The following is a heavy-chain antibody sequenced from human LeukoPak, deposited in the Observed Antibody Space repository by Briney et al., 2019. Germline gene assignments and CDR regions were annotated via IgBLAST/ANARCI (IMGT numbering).Heavy chain of an antibody. CDR3: ASGAGYCSGGSCYAFDI. V-gene: IGHV4-34*01. CDR1: GGSFSGYY. J-gene: IGHJ3*02. D-gene: IGHD2-15*01. CDR2: INHSGGT. Sequence: SETLSLTCAVYGGSFSGYYWSWIRQPPGKGLEWIGEINHSGGTNYNPSLKSRVTISVDKSKNQFSLKLSSVTAADTAVYYCASGAGYCSGGSCYAFDIWGQGTMVTVSS.